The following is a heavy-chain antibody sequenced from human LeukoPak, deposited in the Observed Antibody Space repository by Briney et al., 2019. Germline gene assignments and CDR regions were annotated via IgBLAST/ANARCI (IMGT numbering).Heavy chain of an antibody. CDR3: VSFYETY. V-gene: IGHV3-74*01. CDR1: GNSW. J-gene: IGHJ4*02. CDR2: TNSDGSWT. Sequence: GGSLRLSCAASGNSWMHWVRQVPGKGLVWVSHTNSDGSWTSYADSVKGRFTISKDNAKNTVYLRMNSLRAEDTAVYYCVSFYETYWGRGTLVTVSS. D-gene: IGHD2/OR15-2a*01.